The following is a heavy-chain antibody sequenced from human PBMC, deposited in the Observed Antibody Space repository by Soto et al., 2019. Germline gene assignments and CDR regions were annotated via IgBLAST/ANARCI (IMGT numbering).Heavy chain of an antibody. Sequence: PGGSLRLSCAASGFTFSSYAMHWVRQAPGEGLEWVAVISYDGSNKYYADSVKGRFTISRDNSKNTLYLQMNSLRAEDTAVYYCARDCSGGSCYLDYWGQGTLVTVSS. D-gene: IGHD2-15*01. J-gene: IGHJ4*02. CDR2: ISYDGSNK. V-gene: IGHV3-30-3*01. CDR3: ARDCSGGSCYLDY. CDR1: GFTFSSYA.